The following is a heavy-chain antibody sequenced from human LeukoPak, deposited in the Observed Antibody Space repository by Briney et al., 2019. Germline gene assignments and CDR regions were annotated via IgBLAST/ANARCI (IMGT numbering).Heavy chain of an antibody. Sequence: ASVKVSCKASGYTFTGYYMHWVRQAPGQGLEWMRWINPNSGGTNYAQKFQGRVTMTRDTSISTAYMELSRLRSDDTAVYYCARGRGSYRGGYYYMDVWGKGTTVTVSS. V-gene: IGHV1-2*02. D-gene: IGHD3-10*01. CDR2: INPNSGGT. J-gene: IGHJ6*03. CDR3: ARGRGSYRGGYYYMDV. CDR1: GYTFTGYY.